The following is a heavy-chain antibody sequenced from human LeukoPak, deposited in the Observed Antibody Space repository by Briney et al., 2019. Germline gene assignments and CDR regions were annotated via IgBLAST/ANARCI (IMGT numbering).Heavy chain of an antibody. CDR2: ISTYNGHT. CDR1: GYTFTGYY. D-gene: IGHD2-2*01. Sequence: ASVKVSCKASGYTFTGYYMHWVRQAPGQRLEWMGWISTYNGHTVYAQNLQGRVTMTTDTSTSTAYMEVRSLRSDDTAVYYCARLGTTSSSWFDPWGQGTLVTVSS. CDR3: ARLGTTSSSWFDP. J-gene: IGHJ5*02. V-gene: IGHV1-18*04.